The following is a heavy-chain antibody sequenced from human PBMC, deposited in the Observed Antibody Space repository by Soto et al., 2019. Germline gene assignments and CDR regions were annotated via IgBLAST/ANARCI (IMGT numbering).Heavy chain of an antibody. CDR1: GFTFSSYA. V-gene: IGHV3-30-3*01. CDR2: ISYDGSNK. Sequence: LRLSCAASGFTFSSYAMHWVRQAPGKGLEWVAVISYDGSNKYYADSVKGRFTISRDNSKNTLYLQMNSLRAEDTAVYYCARGTGTFFDYWGQGTLVTVSS. J-gene: IGHJ4*02. D-gene: IGHD1-7*01. CDR3: ARGTGTFFDY.